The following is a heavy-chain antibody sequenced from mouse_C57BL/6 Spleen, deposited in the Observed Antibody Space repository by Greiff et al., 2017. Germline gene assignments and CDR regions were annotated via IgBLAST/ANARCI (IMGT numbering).Heavy chain of an antibody. Sequence: QVQLQQPGTELVKPGASVKLSCKASGYTFTSYWMHWVKQRPGQGLEWIGNINPSNGGTNYNEKFKSKATLTVDKSTSTAYMQLSSLTSEDSAVYYCARSFITTVVAPDYWGQGTTLTVSS. V-gene: IGHV1-53*01. CDR3: ARSFITTVVAPDY. CDR1: GYTFTSYW. D-gene: IGHD1-1*01. J-gene: IGHJ2*01. CDR2: INPSNGGT.